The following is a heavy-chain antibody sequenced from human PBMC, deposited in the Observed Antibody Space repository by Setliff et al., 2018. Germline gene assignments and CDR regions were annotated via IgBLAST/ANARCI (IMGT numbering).Heavy chain of an antibody. CDR2: ISHSGST. J-gene: IGHJ6*02. CDR1: GGSFNTYF. V-gene: IGHV4-34*01. Sequence: SETLSLTCAVYGGSFNTYFWSWIRQPPGKGLEWIGEISHSGSTNYNPSLKSRVTMSVDTSKNQFSLNLKSVTAADTAVYYCVRDRTAYSYGLDVWGQGTTVTVSS. D-gene: IGHD5-18*01. CDR3: VRDRTAYSYGLDV.